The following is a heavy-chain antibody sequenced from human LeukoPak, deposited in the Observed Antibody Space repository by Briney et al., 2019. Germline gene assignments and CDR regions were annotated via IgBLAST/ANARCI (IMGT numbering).Heavy chain of an antibody. Sequence: PGGSLRLSCAASGFIFSNYAMSWVRQAPGNGLQWVSAFSGSGGSTYYADSVKGRFTISRDNSRNTLYLQMNSLRAKDTAVYYCARSGLSRFGFWGQGTLVTVSS. CDR2: FSGSGGST. D-gene: IGHD2/OR15-2a*01. V-gene: IGHV3-23*01. J-gene: IGHJ4*02. CDR3: ARSGLSRFGF. CDR1: GFIFSNYA.